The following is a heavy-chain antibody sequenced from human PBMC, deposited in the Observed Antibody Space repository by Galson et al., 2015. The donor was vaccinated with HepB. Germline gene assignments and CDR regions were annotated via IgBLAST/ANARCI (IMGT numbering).Heavy chain of an antibody. CDR1: GGSISSYY. CDR3: ARGDYDILTGYYTHHHY. D-gene: IGHD3-9*01. J-gene: IGHJ4*02. Sequence: QVQLQESGPGLVKPSETLSLTCTVSGGSISSYYWSWIRQPPGKGLEWIGYIYYSGSTNYNPSLKSRVTISVDTSKNQFSLKLSSVTAADTAVYYCARGDYDILTGYYTHHHYWGQGTLVTVSS. V-gene: IGHV4-59*01. CDR2: IYYSGST.